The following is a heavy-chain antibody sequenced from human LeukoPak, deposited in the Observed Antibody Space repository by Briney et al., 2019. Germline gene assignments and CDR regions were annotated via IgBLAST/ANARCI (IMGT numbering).Heavy chain of an antibody. J-gene: IGHJ4*02. V-gene: IGHV3-30*18. Sequence: PGRSLRLSCAASGFTFSSYGMHWVRQAPGKGLEWVAVISYDGSNKYYADSVKGRFTISRDNSKNTLYLQMNSLRAEDTAVYYCAKLLSGTEPNYFDYWGQGTLVTVSS. CDR1: GFTFSSYG. CDR3: AKLLSGTEPNYFDY. D-gene: IGHD1-1*01. CDR2: ISYDGSNK.